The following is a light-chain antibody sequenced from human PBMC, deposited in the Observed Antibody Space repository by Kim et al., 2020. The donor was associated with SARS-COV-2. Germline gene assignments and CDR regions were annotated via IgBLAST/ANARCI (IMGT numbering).Light chain of an antibody. J-gene: IGLJ2*01. CDR1: SLRSYY. CDR2: GKN. CDR3: NSRDSSGNHVV. V-gene: IGLV3-19*01. Sequence: SELTQDPAVSVALGQTVRITCQGDSLRSYYASWYQQKPGQAPVLVIYGKNNRPSGIPDRFSGSSSGNTASLTITGAQAEDEADYYCNSRDSSGNHVVFGG.